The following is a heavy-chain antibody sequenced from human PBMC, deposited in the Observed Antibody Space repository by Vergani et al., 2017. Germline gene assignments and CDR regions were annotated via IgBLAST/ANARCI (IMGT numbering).Heavy chain of an antibody. CDR2: ISSSSSYI. J-gene: IGHJ3*02. CDR3: ARETPADYGGNPDAFDI. Sequence: EVQLVESGGGLVKPGGSLRLSCAASGFTFSSSSMNWVRQAPGKGLEWVSSISSSSSYIYYADSVKGRFTISRDNAKNSLYLQMNSLRAEDTAVYYCARETPADYGGNPDAFDIWGQGTMVTVSS. CDR1: GFTFSSSS. D-gene: IGHD4-23*01. V-gene: IGHV3-21*01.